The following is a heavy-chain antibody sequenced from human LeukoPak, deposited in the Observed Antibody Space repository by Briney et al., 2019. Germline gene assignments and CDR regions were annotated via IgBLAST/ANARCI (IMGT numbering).Heavy chain of an antibody. J-gene: IGHJ4*02. V-gene: IGHV3-23*01. CDR1: GFTFSSYA. CDR3: TRHREDYVWGSYRYDLDY. CDR2: ISGSGGST. D-gene: IGHD3-16*02. Sequence: GGSLRLSCAASGFTFSSYAMSWVRQAPGKGLEWVSAISGSGGSTYYADSVKGRFTISRDNSKNTLYLQMNSLRAEDTAVYYCTRHREDYVWGSYRYDLDYWGQGTLVTVSS.